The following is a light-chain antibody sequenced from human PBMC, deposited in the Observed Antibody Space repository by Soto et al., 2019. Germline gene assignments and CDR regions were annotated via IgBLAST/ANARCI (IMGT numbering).Light chain of an antibody. V-gene: IGLV2-14*01. J-gene: IGLJ1*01. CDR1: SSDVGGYNY. CDR3: SSHTSSSTSYV. CDR2: DVS. Sequence: QSVLTQPASVSGSPGQSITSSGTGTSSDVGGYNYVSWYQQHPGKAPKLMIYDVSNRPSGVSNRFSGSKSANTASLTISGLQAEDEADYYCSSHTSSSTSYVFGTGTKVTVL.